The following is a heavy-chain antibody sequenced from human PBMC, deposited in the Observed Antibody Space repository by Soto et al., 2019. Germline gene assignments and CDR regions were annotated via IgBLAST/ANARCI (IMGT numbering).Heavy chain of an antibody. CDR3: AIVGGSPNYFDP. D-gene: IGHD1-26*01. Sequence: GGSLRLSCEASGFPFSPAWMNWVRQAPGKGLEWVSSIDYAASVRGRFSISRDNSKSLLYLQMNNLKTEDTALYYCAIVGGSPNYFDPWGQGTLVTVSS. CDR2: SI. J-gene: IGHJ5*02. CDR1: GFPFSPAW. V-gene: IGHV3-72*01.